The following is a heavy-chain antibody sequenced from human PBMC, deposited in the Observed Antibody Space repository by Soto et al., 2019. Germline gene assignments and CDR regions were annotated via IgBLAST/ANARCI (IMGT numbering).Heavy chain of an antibody. D-gene: IGHD6-13*01. V-gene: IGHV5-51*01. J-gene: IGHJ6*01. CDR1: GYSFTSYW. CDR3: ARLGDAQAPSLYSSKVDV. Sequence: GESLKISCKGSGYSFTSYWIGWVRQMPGKGLEWMGIIYPGDSDTRYSPSFQGQVTISADKSISTAYLQWSSLKASDTAMYYCARLGDAQAPSLYSSKVDVWGQGTTVTVSS. CDR2: IYPGDSDT.